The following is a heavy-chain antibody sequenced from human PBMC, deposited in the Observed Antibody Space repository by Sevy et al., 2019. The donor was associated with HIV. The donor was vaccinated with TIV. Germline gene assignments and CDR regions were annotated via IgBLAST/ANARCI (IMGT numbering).Heavy chain of an antibody. Sequence: GESLKISCAASGFTFSSYAMSWVRQAPGKGLEWVSAISGSGGSTYYADSVKGRFTISRDNSKNTLYLQMNSLRAEDTAVYYCAKDRRVVPAAIRYFDYWSQGTLVTVSS. CDR2: ISGSGGST. D-gene: IGHD2-2*02. CDR3: AKDRRVVPAAIRYFDY. J-gene: IGHJ4*02. V-gene: IGHV3-23*01. CDR1: GFTFSSYA.